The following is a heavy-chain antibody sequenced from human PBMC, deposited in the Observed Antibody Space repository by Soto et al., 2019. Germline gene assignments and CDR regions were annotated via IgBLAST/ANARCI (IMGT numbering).Heavy chain of an antibody. CDR3: AREHYESSGYYSGGGFEDY. D-gene: IGHD3-22*01. J-gene: IGHJ4*02. V-gene: IGHV3-7*03. Sequence: GWSLRLSCAVSVFTFINYWMSWVRQAPGKGLEWVANIKRDGSEKYYVDSVKGRFTISRDNAKNSLYLQMNSLRADDTAVYYCAREHYESSGYYSGGGFEDYWGQGTQVTVSS. CDR2: IKRDGSEK. CDR1: VFTFINYW.